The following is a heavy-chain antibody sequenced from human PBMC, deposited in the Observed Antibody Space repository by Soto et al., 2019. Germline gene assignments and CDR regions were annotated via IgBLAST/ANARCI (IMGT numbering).Heavy chain of an antibody. D-gene: IGHD2-21*02. J-gene: IGHJ4*02. CDR2: IYYSGST. CDR3: ASLNCGGDCYPDY. V-gene: IGHV4-31*03. CDR1: GGSISSGGYY. Sequence: PSETLSLTCTVSGGSISSGGYYWSWIRQHPGKGLEWIGYIYYSGSTYYNPSLKSRVTISVDTSKNQFSLKLSSVTAADTAVYYCASLNCGGDCYPDYWGQGTLVTVSS.